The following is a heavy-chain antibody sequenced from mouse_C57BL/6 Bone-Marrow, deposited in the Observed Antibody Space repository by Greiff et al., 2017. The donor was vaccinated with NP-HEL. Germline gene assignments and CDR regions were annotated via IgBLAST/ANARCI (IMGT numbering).Heavy chain of an antibody. CDR1: GYTFTSYW. CDR2: IYPGSGST. J-gene: IGHJ3*01. V-gene: IGHV1-55*01. Sequence: QVHVKQPGAELVKPGASVKMSCKASGYTFTSYWITWVKQRPGQGLEWIGDIYPGSGSTNYNEKFKSKATLTVDTSSSTAYMQLSSLTSEDSAVYYCAREKVLLRYPAWFAYWGQGTLVTVSA. D-gene: IGHD1-1*01. CDR3: AREKVLLRYPAWFAY.